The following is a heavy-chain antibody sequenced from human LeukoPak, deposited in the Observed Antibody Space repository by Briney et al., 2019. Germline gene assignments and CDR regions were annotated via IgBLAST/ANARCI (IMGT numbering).Heavy chain of an antibody. CDR2: ISSSSSYI. CDR3: ARRAGGWYFYAFDI. V-gene: IGHV3-21*04. Sequence: GGSLRLSCAASGFTFSSYSMNWVRQAPGKGLEWVSSISSSSSYIYYADSVKGRFTISRDNAKNSLYLQMNSLRAEDTAVYYCARRAGGWYFYAFDIWGQGTMVTVSS. J-gene: IGHJ3*02. CDR1: GFTFSSYS. D-gene: IGHD6-19*01.